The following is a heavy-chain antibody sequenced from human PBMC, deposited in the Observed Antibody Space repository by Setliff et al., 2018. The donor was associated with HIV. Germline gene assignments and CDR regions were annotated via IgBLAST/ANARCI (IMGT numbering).Heavy chain of an antibody. J-gene: IGHJ4*02. CDR3: ARLRLFSSALDY. D-gene: IGHD2-2*01. CDR2: IKTKSNTYAT. Sequence: GGSLRLSCSASGFTFSGSAMHWVRQASGKGLEWVGRIKTKSNTYATAYGESVKGRFTICRDDSQNTAYLQMNSLRPEDTAVFYCARLRLFSSALDYWGQGTLVTVSS. V-gene: IGHV3-73*01. CDR1: GFTFSGSA.